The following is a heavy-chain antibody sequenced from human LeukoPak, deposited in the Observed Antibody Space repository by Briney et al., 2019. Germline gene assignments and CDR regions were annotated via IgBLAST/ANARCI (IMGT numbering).Heavy chain of an antibody. Sequence: SETLSLTCSVSGGFNTHYYWSWIRQPPGKGLEWIGYFYHSGSTNYNPSLKSRVTISVDTSKNHFSLKLSSVTAADTAVYYCTLVGASGRIAYWGQGTLVTVSS. CDR2: FYHSGST. CDR1: GGFNTHYY. CDR3: TLVGASGRIAY. D-gene: IGHD1-26*01. V-gene: IGHV4-59*01. J-gene: IGHJ4*02.